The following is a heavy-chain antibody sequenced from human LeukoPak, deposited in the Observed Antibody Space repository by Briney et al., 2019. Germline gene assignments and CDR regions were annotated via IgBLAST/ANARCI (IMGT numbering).Heavy chain of an antibody. CDR1: GFTFSSYA. CDR2: ISYDGSNK. J-gene: IGHJ6*03. D-gene: IGHD6-13*01. CDR3: AKGGSWYGEYYYYYYMDV. Sequence: GGSLRLSCAASGFTFSSYAMHWVRQAPGKGLEWVAVISYDGSNKYYADSVKGRFTISRDNSKNTLYLQMNSLRAEDTAVYYCAKGGSWYGEYYYYYYMDVWGKGTTVTVSS. V-gene: IGHV3-30-3*01.